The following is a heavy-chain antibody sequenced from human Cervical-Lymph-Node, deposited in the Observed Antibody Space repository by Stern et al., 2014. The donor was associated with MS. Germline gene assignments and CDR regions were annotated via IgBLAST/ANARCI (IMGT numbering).Heavy chain of an antibody. V-gene: IGHV4-39*01. CDR3: AKHACTGAACPFDL. CDR1: GDSISSYTHY. J-gene: IGHJ4*02. D-gene: IGHD2-8*02. Sequence: QLQLQESGPGLVKPSETLSLTCAVSGDSISSYTHYWAWIRQPPGKGLEWIGSVYYSGATSYTPSLKSPLTIPVDTPKNPFSLGLTSVTAADTAVYYCAKHACTGAACPFDLWGQGTLVTVSS. CDR2: VYYSGAT.